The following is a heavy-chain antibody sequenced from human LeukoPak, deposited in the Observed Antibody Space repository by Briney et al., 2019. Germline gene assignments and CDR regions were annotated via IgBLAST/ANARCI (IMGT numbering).Heavy chain of an antibody. J-gene: IGHJ6*03. D-gene: IGHD3-3*01. V-gene: IGHV4-4*02. Sequence: SGTLSLTCDVSGASISSDNWWSWVRQPPGKGLEWIGEIYHSGSTNYNPSLKSRVTISVDTSKNQFSLKLSSVTAADTAVYYCARGGRSAGYYYYYYMDVWGKGTTVTISS. CDR2: IYHSGST. CDR1: GASISSDNW. CDR3: ARGGRSAGYYYYYYMDV.